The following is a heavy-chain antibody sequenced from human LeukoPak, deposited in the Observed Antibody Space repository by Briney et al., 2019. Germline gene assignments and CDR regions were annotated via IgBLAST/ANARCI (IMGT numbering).Heavy chain of an antibody. V-gene: IGHV5-51*01. CDR2: IYPGDSDT. CDR3: ASDLGAVAGSRAFDI. J-gene: IGHJ3*02. D-gene: IGHD6-19*01. CDR1: GYSFTSYW. Sequence: KRGESLKISCKGSGYSFTSYWIGWVRQMPGKGLEWMGIIYPGDSDTRYSPSFQGQVTISADKSISTAYLQWSSLKASDTAMYYCASDLGAVAGSRAFDIWGQGTMVTVSS.